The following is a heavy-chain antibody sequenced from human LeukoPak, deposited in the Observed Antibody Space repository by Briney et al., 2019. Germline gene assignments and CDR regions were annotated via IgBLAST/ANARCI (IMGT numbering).Heavy chain of an antibody. J-gene: IGHJ6*03. Sequence: PSETLSLTCTVSGDSVSSGSHYWSWIRQPPGKGLECIGYISNSGSTNYNPSLKSRVTISVDTSKNQLSLNLNSVTAADTAVYYCARPYYDFWSGSYYYHMDVWGKGTTVTVSS. D-gene: IGHD3-3*01. CDR2: ISNSGST. CDR1: GDSVSSGSHY. CDR3: ARPYYDFWSGSYYYHMDV. V-gene: IGHV4-61*01.